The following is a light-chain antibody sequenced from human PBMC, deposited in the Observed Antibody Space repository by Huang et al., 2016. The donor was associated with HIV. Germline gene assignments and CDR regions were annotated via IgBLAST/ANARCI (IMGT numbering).Light chain of an antibody. CDR3: QQYNNGPPWT. V-gene: IGKV3-15*01. CDR1: QSVSVN. CDR2: SAS. Sequence: EIVMTQSPATLSVTPGEGATLSCRATQSVSVNLAWYKQKPGQAPRLLIHSASTRATGIPVRFSGGGSGTEFTLTISRLQSEDSAVYYCQQYNNGPPWTFGQGTKVEIK. J-gene: IGKJ1*01.